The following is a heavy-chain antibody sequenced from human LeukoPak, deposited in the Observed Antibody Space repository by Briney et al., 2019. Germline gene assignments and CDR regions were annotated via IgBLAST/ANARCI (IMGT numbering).Heavy chain of an antibody. CDR1: GFSLSTSGVG. Sequence: SRPTPWNLTQTLTLTCTFSGFSLSTSGVGVGWIRRPPGKDLEWLALIFWNDDKRYSPSLKIRPPRPMDTSKNQVVLTMTNMDPVDTATYYCAHSTQGYCSGGSCLAYFDYWGQPTMV. V-gene: IGHV2-5*01. D-gene: IGHD2-15*01. J-gene: IGHJ4*02. CDR3: AHSTQGYCSGGSCLAYFDY. CDR2: IFWNDDK.